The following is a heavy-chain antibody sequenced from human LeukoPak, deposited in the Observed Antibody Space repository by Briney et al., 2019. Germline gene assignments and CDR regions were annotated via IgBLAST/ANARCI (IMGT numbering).Heavy chain of an antibody. V-gene: IGHV4-34*01. Sequence: SETLSLTCDVFGGSFTDYFWTWIRQSPGKGLEWIGEINDYSGNTNYNPSLNGRVSISLEKSKNQFSLELRSVTVADTAVYYCARGRIAKIVVVHSFQYGMDVWGQGTTVTVSS. D-gene: IGHD3-22*01. J-gene: IGHJ6*02. CDR2: INDYSGNT. CDR3: ARGRIAKIVVVHSFQYGMDV. CDR1: GGSFTDYF.